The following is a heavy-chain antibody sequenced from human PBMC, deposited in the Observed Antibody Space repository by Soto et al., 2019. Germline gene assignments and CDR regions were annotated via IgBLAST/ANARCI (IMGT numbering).Heavy chain of an antibody. CDR3: ARGSSIAGLYYGMDV. CDR1: GGSISSGGYY. V-gene: IGHV4-31*03. Sequence: QVQLQESGPGLVKPSQTLSLTCTVSGGSISSGGYYWTWIRQHPGKGLEWIGYNYYSGITYYNPSLKRRVTISLATSKNQCSLKLSSVTAADTAVYYCARGSSIAGLYYGMDVGGQGTTVTVSS. D-gene: IGHD6-6*01. J-gene: IGHJ6*02. CDR2: NYYSGIT.